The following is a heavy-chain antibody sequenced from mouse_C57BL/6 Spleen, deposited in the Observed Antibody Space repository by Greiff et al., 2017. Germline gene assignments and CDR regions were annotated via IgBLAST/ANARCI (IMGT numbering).Heavy chain of an antibody. CDR1: GYTFTSYW. CDR3: ARRGPYGSSVYYFDY. J-gene: IGHJ2*01. V-gene: IGHV1-50*01. CDR2: IDPSDSYT. Sequence: QVQLQQPGAELVKPGASVKLSCKASGYTFTSYWMQWVKQRPGQGLEWIGEIDPSDSYTNSNQKFKGKATLTVDTSSSTAYMQLSSLTSEDSAVYYCARRGPYGSSVYYFDYGGQGTTLTVSS. D-gene: IGHD1-1*01.